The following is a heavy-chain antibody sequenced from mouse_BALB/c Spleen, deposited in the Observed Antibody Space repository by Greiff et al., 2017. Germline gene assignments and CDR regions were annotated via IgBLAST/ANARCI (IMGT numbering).Heavy chain of an antibody. CDR1: GFNIKDTY. Sequence: EVQLQQSGAELVKPGASVKLSCTASGFNIKDTYMHWVKQRPEQGLEWIGRTDPANGNTKYDPKFQGKATITADTSSNTAYLQLSSLTSEDTAVYYCARSITTVFDYWGQGTTLTVSS. D-gene: IGHD1-1*01. CDR3: ARSITTVFDY. V-gene: IGHV14-3*02. CDR2: TDPANGNT. J-gene: IGHJ2*01.